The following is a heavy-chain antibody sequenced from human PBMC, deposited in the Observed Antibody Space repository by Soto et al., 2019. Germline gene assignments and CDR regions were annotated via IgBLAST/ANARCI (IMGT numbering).Heavy chain of an antibody. CDR3: ARGLRNYYGVDV. CDR1: GFPFSSYW. CDR2: INSDETTT. J-gene: IGHJ6*01. D-gene: IGHD2-21*01. Sequence: EVQLAESGGGLVQPGGSLRLSCAASGFPFSSYWMHWVRQAPGKGLMWVSRINSDETTTGYADSLKGRFTISRDNAKNTLYLQMNSLRAEDTAVYYCARGLRNYYGVDVWGQGTTVTVSS. V-gene: IGHV3-74*01.